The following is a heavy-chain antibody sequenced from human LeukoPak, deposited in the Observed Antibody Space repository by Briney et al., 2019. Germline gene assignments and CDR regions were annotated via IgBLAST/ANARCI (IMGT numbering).Heavy chain of an antibody. CDR3: AKEQYSSGWYDFDY. J-gene: IGHJ4*02. Sequence: GRSLRLSCAASGFTFSSYGMHWVRQAPGKGLEWVAVIWYDGSNKYYADSVKGRFTISRDNSKNTLYLQMNSLRAEDTAVYYCAKEQYSSGWYDFDYWGQGTLVTVSS. V-gene: IGHV3-33*06. CDR2: IWYDGSNK. CDR1: GFTFSSYG. D-gene: IGHD6-19*01.